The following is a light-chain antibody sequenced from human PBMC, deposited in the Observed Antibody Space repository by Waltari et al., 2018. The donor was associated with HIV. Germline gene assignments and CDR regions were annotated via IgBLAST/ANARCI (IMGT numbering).Light chain of an antibody. V-gene: IGKV4-1*01. Sequence: DIVMTQSTDSLAVSLGVRATINCQSSQSVLYSSNNKNYLAWYQQRPGQAPNLLIYWAPNRESGFPDRFSGSGSGTDFTLTSSSLQAEDAAVYYCQQYDSTPLTFGGGTKVEI. J-gene: IGKJ4*01. CDR2: WAP. CDR1: QSVLYSSNNKNY. CDR3: QQYDSTPLT.